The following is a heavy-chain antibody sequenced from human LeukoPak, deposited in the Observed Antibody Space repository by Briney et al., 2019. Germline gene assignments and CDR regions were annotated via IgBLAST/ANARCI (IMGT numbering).Heavy chain of an antibody. CDR1: GFTFSSYA. V-gene: IGHV3-23*01. J-gene: IGHJ4*02. Sequence: PAGSLRLSCAASGFTFSSYAMSWVRQAPGKGLEWVSAISGSGGSTYYADSVKGRFTISRDNSKNTLYLQMNSLRAEDTAVYYCAAAPVRAGKSHYFDYRGQGTLVTVSS. D-gene: IGHD6-19*01. CDR2: ISGSGGST. CDR3: AAAPVRAGKSHYFDY.